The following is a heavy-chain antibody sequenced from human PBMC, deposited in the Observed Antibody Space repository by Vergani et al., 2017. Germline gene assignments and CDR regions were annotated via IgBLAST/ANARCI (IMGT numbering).Heavy chain of an antibody. Sequence: EVQLVESGGGLVQPGGSLRLSCAASGFIFSNYWMSWVRQAPGKGLEWVANIRQDGSEKYYVDSLKGRLTISRDNAKNSLYLQMNSLRAEDTAVYYCARDALYSSSWPYYYYCMDVWGQGTTVTVSS. D-gene: IGHD6-13*01. CDR1: GFIFSNYW. CDR3: ARDALYSSSWPYYYYCMDV. CDR2: IRQDGSEK. J-gene: IGHJ6*02. V-gene: IGHV3-7*01.